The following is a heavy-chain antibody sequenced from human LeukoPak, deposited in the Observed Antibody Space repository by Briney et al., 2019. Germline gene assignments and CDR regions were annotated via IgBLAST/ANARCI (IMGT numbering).Heavy chain of an antibody. CDR2: INHSGST. V-gene: IGHV4-34*01. CDR1: GGSFSGYY. Sequence: SETLSLTCAVYGGSFSGYYWSWIRQPPGKGLEWIGEINHSGSTNYNPSLKSRVTISVDTSKNQFSLKLSPVTAADTAVYYCARGGAPYYYYGMDVWGQGTTVTVSS. CDR3: ARGGAPYYYYGMDV. J-gene: IGHJ6*02.